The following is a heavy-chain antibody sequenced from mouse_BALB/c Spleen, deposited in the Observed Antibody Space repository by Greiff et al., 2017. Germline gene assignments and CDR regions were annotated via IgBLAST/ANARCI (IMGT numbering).Heavy chain of an antibody. Sequence: VQLKQSGTVLARPGASVKMSCKASGYTFTSYWMHWVKQRPGQGLEWIGAIYPGNSDTSYNQKFKGKAKLTAVTSTSTAYMELSSLTNEDSAVYYCTRGDFHYWYFDVWGAGTTVTVSS. CDR2: IYPGNSDT. V-gene: IGHV1-5*01. J-gene: IGHJ1*01. CDR3: TRGDFHYWYFDV. D-gene: IGHD2-13*01. CDR1: GYTFTSYW.